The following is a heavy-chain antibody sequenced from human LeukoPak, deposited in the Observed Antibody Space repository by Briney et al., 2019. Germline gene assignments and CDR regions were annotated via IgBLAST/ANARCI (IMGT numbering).Heavy chain of an antibody. CDR2: IYSSGST. Sequence: SETLSLTCTVSGGSISSYYWSWIRQPPGKGLEWLGYIYSSGSTNYNPSLESRVTISVDTSKSQFSLKLSSVTAADTAVYYCARHYYHSSGSYSFDYWGQGTLVTVSS. V-gene: IGHV4-59*01. CDR1: GGSISSYY. D-gene: IGHD3-22*01. CDR3: ARHYYHSSGSYSFDY. J-gene: IGHJ4*02.